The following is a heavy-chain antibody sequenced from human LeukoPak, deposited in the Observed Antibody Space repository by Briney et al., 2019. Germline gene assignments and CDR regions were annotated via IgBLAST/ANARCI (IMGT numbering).Heavy chain of an antibody. D-gene: IGHD2-8*01. Sequence: PSETLSLTCSVSGGSLSSGGYYWTWIRQPAGKGPEWIGRIYTNGNTNYNPSLKSRVTMSVDTSKNQFSLNLSSVTAADTAVYYCARGRGYCTNGVCYQYNWFDPWGQGTLVTVSS. CDR2: IYTNGNT. V-gene: IGHV4-61*02. CDR1: GGSLSSGGYY. CDR3: ARGRGYCTNGVCYQYNWFDP. J-gene: IGHJ5*02.